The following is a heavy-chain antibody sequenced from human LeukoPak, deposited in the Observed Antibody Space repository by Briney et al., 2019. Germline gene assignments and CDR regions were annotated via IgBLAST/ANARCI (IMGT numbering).Heavy chain of an antibody. D-gene: IGHD5-12*01. V-gene: IGHV3-30*02. CDR2: IRYDGSNK. CDR3: ARDYSGYSGYEPITGSIDY. CDR1: GFTFSSYG. Sequence: QPGGSLRLSCAASGFTFSSYGMHWVRQAPGKGLEWVAFIRYDGSNKYYADSVKGRFTISRDNSKNTLYLQMNSLRAEDTAVYYCARDYSGYSGYEPITGSIDYWGQGTLVTVSS. J-gene: IGHJ4*02.